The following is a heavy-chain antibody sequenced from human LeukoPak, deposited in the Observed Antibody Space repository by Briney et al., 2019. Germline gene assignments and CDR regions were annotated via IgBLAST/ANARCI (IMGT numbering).Heavy chain of an antibody. V-gene: IGHV1-24*01. D-gene: IGHD3-3*01. CDR1: GYTLTELS. CDR3: ATAPSWSAFDI. CDR2: FDPEDGET. J-gene: IGHJ3*02. Sequence: ASVKVSCKVSGYTLTELSMHWVRQAPAKGLEWMGGFDPEDGETIYAQKFQGRDTMTEDTYNDTAYMELSSLRCEDTAVYYCATAPSWSAFDIWGQGTMVTVSS.